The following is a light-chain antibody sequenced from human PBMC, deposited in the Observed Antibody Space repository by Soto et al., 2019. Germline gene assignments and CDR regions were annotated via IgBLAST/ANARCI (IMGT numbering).Light chain of an antibody. J-gene: IGLJ1*01. V-gene: IGLV2-14*01. Sequence: QSALTQPASVSGSPGQSITVSCTGTSSDVGGYHYVSWYQQHPGKAPKLMIYEVSNRPSGVSNRFSGSKSGNTASLTISGLQADDEADYYCSSYAHSSIYVFGTGTKVTV. CDR2: EVS. CDR1: SSDVGGYHY. CDR3: SSYAHSSIYV.